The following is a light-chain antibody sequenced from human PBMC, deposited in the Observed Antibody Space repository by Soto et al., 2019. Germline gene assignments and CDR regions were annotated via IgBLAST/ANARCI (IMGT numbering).Light chain of an antibody. J-gene: IGLJ1*01. Sequence: QSVLTQPASVSGSPGQSITISCTGTSGDVGVYDYVSWYQQHPGKAPKLMIYEVTDRPSGVSNRFSGSKSGNTASLTISGLQAEDEADYYCSSYTSSTTYVFGTGTKVTVL. V-gene: IGLV2-14*01. CDR1: SGDVGVYDY. CDR2: EVT. CDR3: SSYTSSTTYV.